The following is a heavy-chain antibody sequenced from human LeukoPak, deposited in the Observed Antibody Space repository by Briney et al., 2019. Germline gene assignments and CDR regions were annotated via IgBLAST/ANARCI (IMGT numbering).Heavy chain of an antibody. CDR1: GFTVNTYP. CDR3: AGGRARDYYGMDV. Sequence: GGSLRLSCEASGFTVNTYPMHWVRQAPGKGLEWVSVIYSGGSTYYADSVKGRFTISRHNSKNTLYLQMNSLRAEDTAVYYCAGGRARDYYGMDVWGQGTTVTVSS. J-gene: IGHJ6*02. D-gene: IGHD2-15*01. V-gene: IGHV3-53*04. CDR2: IYSGGST.